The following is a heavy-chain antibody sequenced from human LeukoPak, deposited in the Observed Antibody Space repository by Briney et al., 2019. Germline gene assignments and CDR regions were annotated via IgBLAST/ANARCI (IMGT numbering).Heavy chain of an antibody. V-gene: IGHV3-30*02. CDR3: AKRVCDGDCYSDFHH. D-gene: IGHD2-21*02. CDR1: GFTFSRVG. J-gene: IGHJ4*02. Sequence: GGSLRLSCAASGFTFSRVGMHWVRQAPGKGLEWVALIRYDGRDKYYGDSVKGRFTISRDNSKNTLYLQINSLRTEDTAVYYCAKRVCDGDCYSDFHHWGQGTLVTVSS. CDR2: IRYDGRDK.